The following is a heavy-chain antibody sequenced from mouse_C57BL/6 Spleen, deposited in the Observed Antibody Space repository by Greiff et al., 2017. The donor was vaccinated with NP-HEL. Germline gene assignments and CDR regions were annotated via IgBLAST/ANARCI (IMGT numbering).Heavy chain of an antibody. Sequence: DVMLVESGGGLVKPGGSLKLSCAASGFTFSDYGMHWVRQAPEKGLEWVAYISSGSSTLYYADTVKGRFTIARDNAKNTLFLQMTSLRSEDTAMYYCARGAYYSNYGAMDYWGQGTSVTVSS. J-gene: IGHJ4*01. CDR1: GFTFSDYG. V-gene: IGHV5-17*01. D-gene: IGHD2-5*01. CDR3: ARGAYYSNYGAMDY. CDR2: ISSGSSTL.